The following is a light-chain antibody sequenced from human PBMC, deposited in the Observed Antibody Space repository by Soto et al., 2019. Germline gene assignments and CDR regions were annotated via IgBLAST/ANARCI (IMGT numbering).Light chain of an antibody. Sequence: DIQMTQSPASLSSSVGETFTITCPASQIISTYLTWYQQKPGKAPKLLIYAAYNLQSGVPSRFSGSGSGTDFTLTISSLQPEDFAAYYCQQSYDMPWTFGQGTKVDIK. CDR1: QIISTY. CDR3: QQSYDMPWT. V-gene: IGKV1-39*01. CDR2: AAY. J-gene: IGKJ1*01.